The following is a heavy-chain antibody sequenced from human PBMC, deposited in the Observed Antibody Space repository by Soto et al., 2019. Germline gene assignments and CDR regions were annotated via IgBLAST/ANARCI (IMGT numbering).Heavy chain of an antibody. CDR1: GLTFSSYA. J-gene: IGHJ5*02. V-gene: IGHV3-23*01. D-gene: IGHD3-9*01. CDR2: ISGSGGST. CDR3: AKDGNPIPYLTGYYRLGWFDP. Sequence: VGSLRLSCAASGLTFSSYAMSWVRQAPGKGLEWVSAISGSGGSTYYADSVKGRFTISRDNSKNTLYLQMNSLRAEDTAVYYCAKDGNPIPYLTGYYRLGWFDPWGQGTLVTVSS.